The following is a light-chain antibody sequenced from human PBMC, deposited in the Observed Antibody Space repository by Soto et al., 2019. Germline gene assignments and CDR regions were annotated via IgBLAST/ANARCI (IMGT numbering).Light chain of an antibody. J-gene: IGLJ2*01. CDR2: DVS. CDR1: SSDVGGYNY. Sequence: QSALTQPASVSGSPGQSITISCTGTSSDVGGYNYVSWYQQHPGKAPKLMIYDVSNRPSGFSNRFSGSKSGNTASLTISGLQAEDEADYYCSSYTSSSTFVVFGGCTQLTVL. CDR3: SSYTSSSTFVV. V-gene: IGLV2-14*01.